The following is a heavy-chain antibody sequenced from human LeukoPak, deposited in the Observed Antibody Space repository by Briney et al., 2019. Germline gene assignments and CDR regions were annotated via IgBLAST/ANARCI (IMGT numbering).Heavy chain of an antibody. CDR1: GGSISSYY. Sequence: SETLSLTRTVSGGSISSYYWSWIRQPPGKGLEWIGYIYYSGSTNYNPSLKSRVTISVDTSKNQFSLKLSSVTAADTAVYYCARWGYYGSGSSYNWFDPWGQGTLVTVSS. J-gene: IGHJ5*02. CDR2: IYYSGST. CDR3: ARWGYYGSGSSYNWFDP. D-gene: IGHD3-10*01. V-gene: IGHV4-59*08.